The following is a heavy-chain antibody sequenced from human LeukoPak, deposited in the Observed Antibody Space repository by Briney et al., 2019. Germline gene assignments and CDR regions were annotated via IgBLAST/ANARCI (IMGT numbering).Heavy chain of an antibody. J-gene: IGHJ4*02. CDR1: GGSFSGYY. CDR3: ARGSHYDDSCGYYFAF. V-gene: IGHV4-34*01. CDR2: INHSGST. D-gene: IGHD3-22*01. Sequence: SETLSLTCAVYGGSFSGYYWRWITQPPGKGVEWIGEINHSGSTNYNPSLKSRVTISVDTSKNQFSLKLSSVTAADTAVYYCARGSHYDDSCGYYFAFWGQGTLVTVSS.